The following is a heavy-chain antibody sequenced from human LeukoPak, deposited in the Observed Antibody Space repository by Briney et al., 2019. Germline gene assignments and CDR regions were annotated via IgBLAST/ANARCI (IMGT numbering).Heavy chain of an antibody. V-gene: IGHV3-15*01. D-gene: IGHD5-18*01. J-gene: IGHJ4*02. Sequence: PGGSLRLSCAASGFTFSIAWMSWVRQAPGKGLEWVGRIKSRTDGGTTDYAAPVKGRFTISRDDSKNTLYLQMNSLKTEDTAVYYCTTDRQYSYVEDRDYWGQGTLVTVSS. CDR1: GFTFSIAW. CDR2: IKSRTDGGTT. CDR3: TTDRQYSYVEDRDY.